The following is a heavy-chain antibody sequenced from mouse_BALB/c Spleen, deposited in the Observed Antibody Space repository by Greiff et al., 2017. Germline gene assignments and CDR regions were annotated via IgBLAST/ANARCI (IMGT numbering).Heavy chain of an antibody. Sequence: EVQLVESGGDLVKPGGSLKLSCAASGFTFSSYGMSWVRQTPDKRLEWVATISSGGSYTYYPDSVKGRFTISRDNAKNTLYLQMSSLKSEDTAMYYCARMEGSSFFAYWGQGTLVTVSA. V-gene: IGHV5-6*01. CDR2: ISSGGSYT. CDR1: GFTFSSYG. CDR3: ARMEGSSFFAY. J-gene: IGHJ3*01.